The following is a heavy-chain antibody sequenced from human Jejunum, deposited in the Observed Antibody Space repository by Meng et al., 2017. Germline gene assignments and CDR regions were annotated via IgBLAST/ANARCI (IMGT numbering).Heavy chain of an antibody. J-gene: IGHJ4*02. D-gene: IGHD6-19*01. CDR1: GYTFSDYY. V-gene: IGHV1-2*06. CDR3: ARDLGAVAGLDS. Sequence: VQLVQAGAGVKTPGASVKVSCKASGYTFSDYYIYWVRQAPGQGLECMGRINPNSGGTNYAQEFQGRVTMTRDTSITTAYMELYRLKFADTAVYYCARDLGAVAGLDSWGQGTLVTVAS. CDR2: INPNSGGT.